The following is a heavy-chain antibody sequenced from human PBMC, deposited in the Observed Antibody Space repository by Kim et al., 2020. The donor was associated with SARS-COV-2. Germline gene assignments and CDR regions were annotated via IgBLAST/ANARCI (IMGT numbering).Heavy chain of an antibody. CDR1: GGSINSSDHY. J-gene: IGHJ6*02. Sequence: SETLSLTCTVSGGSINSSDHYWDWIRQPPGKGLEWIGSVYHSGSTYYNPSLKSRVTISVDTSKDEFSLKLNSVTAADTAVYYCARQGGYSGYRNYFYYGLDVWGQGTTVTVSS. V-gene: IGHV4-39*01. CDR3: ARQGGYSGYRNYFYYGLDV. CDR2: VYHSGST. D-gene: IGHD5-12*01.